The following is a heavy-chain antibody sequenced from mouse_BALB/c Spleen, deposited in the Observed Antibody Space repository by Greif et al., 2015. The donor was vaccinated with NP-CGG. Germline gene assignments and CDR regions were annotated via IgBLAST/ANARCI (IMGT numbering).Heavy chain of an antibody. CDR1: GFTFNTYA. Sequence: EVQVVESGGGLVQPKGSLKLSCAASGFTFNTYAMNWVRQAPGKGLEWVARIRSKSNNYATYYADSVKDRFTISRDDSQSMLYLQMNNLKTEDTAMYYCVRRDYFDYWGQGTTLTVSS. V-gene: IGHV10-1*02. J-gene: IGHJ2*01. CDR2: IRSKSNNYAT. CDR3: VRRDYFDY.